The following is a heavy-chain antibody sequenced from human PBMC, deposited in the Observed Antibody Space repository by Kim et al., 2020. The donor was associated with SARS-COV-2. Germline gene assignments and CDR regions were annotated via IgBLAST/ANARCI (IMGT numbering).Heavy chain of an antibody. V-gene: IGHV3-53*04. Sequence: KGRFTISRHNSKNTLYLQMNSLRAEDTAVYYCARDGSSSSSYYYYGMDVWGQGTTVTVSS. D-gene: IGHD6-6*01. CDR3: ARDGSSSSSYYYYGMDV. J-gene: IGHJ6*02.